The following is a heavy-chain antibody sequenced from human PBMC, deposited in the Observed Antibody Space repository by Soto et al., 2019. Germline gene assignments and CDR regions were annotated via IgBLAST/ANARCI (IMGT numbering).Heavy chain of an antibody. Sequence: SQTLSLTCTISGDSVSSNTAAWNWIRSSPSRGLEWLGRTYYRSNWRHDYAVSVKSRITVNPDTSKNHFSLQLNSVTPDDTAVYYCARGVAGSGFDLWGQGTLVTVSS. CDR1: GDSVSSNTAA. D-gene: IGHD6-19*01. CDR3: ARGVAGSGFDL. V-gene: IGHV6-1*01. J-gene: IGHJ4*02. CDR2: TYYRSNWRH.